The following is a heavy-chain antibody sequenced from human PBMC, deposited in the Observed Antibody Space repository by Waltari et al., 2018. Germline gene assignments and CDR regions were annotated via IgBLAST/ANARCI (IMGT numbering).Heavy chain of an antibody. D-gene: IGHD6-19*01. CDR3: AGDGWSLAAVAANWFDP. CDR1: GFSFSSYG. V-gene: IGHV3-33*01. J-gene: IGHJ5*02. Sequence: QVQLVESGGGVVQPGRSLRLSCAASGFSFSSYGMHWVRQAPGKGLEWVAVVWYDKSNIYYADSLKGRFTISRDNSKNTLYLQMNSLRAEDTAVYDCAGDGWSLAAVAANWFDPWGQGTLVTVSS. CDR2: VWYDKSNI.